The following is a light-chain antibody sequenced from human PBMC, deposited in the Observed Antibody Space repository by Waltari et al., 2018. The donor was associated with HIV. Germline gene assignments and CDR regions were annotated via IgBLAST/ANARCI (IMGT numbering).Light chain of an antibody. V-gene: IGLV2-8*01. CDR3: SSYAANNSFVL. Sequence: QSALTQPPSASGPPGQSVTISCTGTPSDIGRYDFVSWSQLQPDKVPKLIIDEVTKRPSGVPDRFSGSKSDNTASLTVSGLQTDDEADYYCSSYAANNSFVLFGGGTRLTVL. CDR1: PSDIGRYDF. CDR2: EVT. J-gene: IGLJ2*01.